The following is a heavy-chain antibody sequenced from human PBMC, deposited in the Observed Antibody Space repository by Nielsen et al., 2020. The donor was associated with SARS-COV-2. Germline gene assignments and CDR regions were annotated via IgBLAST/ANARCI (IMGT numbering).Heavy chain of an antibody. Sequence: ASVKVSCKASGYTFTGYYMHWVRQAPGQGLEWMGIINPSGGSTSYAQKFQGRVTMTRDTSTSTVYMELGSLRSEDTAVYYCARDYGIAAAYHYYYYGMDVWGQGTTVTVSS. D-gene: IGHD6-13*01. CDR2: INPSGGST. J-gene: IGHJ6*02. CDR1: GYTFTGYY. V-gene: IGHV1-46*01. CDR3: ARDYGIAAAYHYYYYGMDV.